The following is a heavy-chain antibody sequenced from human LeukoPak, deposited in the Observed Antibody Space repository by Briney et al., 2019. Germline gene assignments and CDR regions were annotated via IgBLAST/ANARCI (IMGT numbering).Heavy chain of an antibody. Sequence: SETLSLTCAVYGGSFSGYYWSWIRQPPGKGLEWIGEINHSGSTNYNPSLKSRVTISVDTSKNQFSLKLSSVTAADTAVYYCVRRKSGKYSYGLKPWYFDLWGRGTLVTVSS. V-gene: IGHV4-34*01. CDR2: INHSGST. D-gene: IGHD5-18*01. CDR1: GGSFSGYY. J-gene: IGHJ2*01. CDR3: VRRKSGKYSYGLKPWYFDL.